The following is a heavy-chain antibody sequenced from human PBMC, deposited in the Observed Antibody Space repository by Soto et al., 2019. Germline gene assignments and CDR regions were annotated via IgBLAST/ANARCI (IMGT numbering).Heavy chain of an antibody. CDR2: ISSSSSTI. CDR1: GFTFSSYS. D-gene: IGHD6-13*01. J-gene: IGHJ5*02. CDR3: ARDPERIAESGWFAP. Sequence: EVQLVESGGGLVQPGGSLRLSCAASGFTFSSYSMNWVRQAPGKGLEWVSYISSSSSTIYYADSVKGRFTISRDNAKNSLYLQMNSLIAEDTAVYYCARDPERIAESGWFAPWGQGTLVTVSS. V-gene: IGHV3-48*01.